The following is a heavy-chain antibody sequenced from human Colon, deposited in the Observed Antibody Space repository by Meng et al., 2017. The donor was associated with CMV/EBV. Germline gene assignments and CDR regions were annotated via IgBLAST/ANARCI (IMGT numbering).Heavy chain of an antibody. V-gene: IGHV3-7*04. Sequence: EVQLVESGGGLVQPCGSLRLSCGGSGFTFSSSWLSWVRQAPGKGLEWVANINTDGSDKYHVDSVKGRFTISRDNAKNSLYLQMNSLRVEDTAVYYCARAGGPFNRFVYWGQGTLVTVSS. J-gene: IGHJ4*02. D-gene: IGHD3-16*01. CDR3: ARAGGPFNRFVY. CDR2: INTDGSDK. CDR1: GFTFSSSW.